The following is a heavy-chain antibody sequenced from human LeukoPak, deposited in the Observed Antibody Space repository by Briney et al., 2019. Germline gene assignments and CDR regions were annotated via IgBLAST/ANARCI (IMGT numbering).Heavy chain of an antibody. J-gene: IGHJ4*02. CDR3: AKDLSGYYAHDY. Sequence: GGSLRLSCAASGFTFSSYAMSWVRQAPGKGLEWVSAISGSGGSTYYADSVKGRFTISRDNSKSTLYLQMNSLRAEDTAVYYCAKDLSGYYAHDYWGQGTLVTVSS. CDR2: ISGSGGST. CDR1: GFTFSSYA. V-gene: IGHV3-23*01. D-gene: IGHD3-22*01.